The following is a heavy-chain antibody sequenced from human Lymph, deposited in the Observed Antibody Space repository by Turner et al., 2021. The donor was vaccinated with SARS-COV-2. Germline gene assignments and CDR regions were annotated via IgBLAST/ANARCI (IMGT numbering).Heavy chain of an antibody. D-gene: IGHD3-3*01. CDR2: IYPGDSDT. Sequence: EVQLVQSGAAVKKPGESLKISCKVSGYTCTSYWIGWVRRMPGRGLEWMVIIYPGDSDTRYSPSFQGQVTISADKSISTAYLQWSSLKASDTAMYYCARREWGGSLGHIDYWGQGTLVTVSS. J-gene: IGHJ4*02. CDR1: GYTCTSYW. CDR3: ARREWGGSLGHIDY. V-gene: IGHV5-51*01.